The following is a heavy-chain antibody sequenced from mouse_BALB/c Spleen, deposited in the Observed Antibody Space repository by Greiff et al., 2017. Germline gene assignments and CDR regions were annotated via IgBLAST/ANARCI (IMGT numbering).Heavy chain of an antibody. Sequence: ESGPGLVKPSQSLSLTCSVTGYSITSGYYWNWIRQFPGNKLEWMGYISYDGSNNYNPSLKNRISITRDTSKNQFFLKLNSVTTEDTATYYCARDPLDSSGYGGFAYWGQGTLVTVSA. V-gene: IGHV3-6*02. J-gene: IGHJ3*01. CDR2: ISYDGSN. CDR1: GYSITSGYY. D-gene: IGHD3-2*01. CDR3: ARDPLDSSGYGGFAY.